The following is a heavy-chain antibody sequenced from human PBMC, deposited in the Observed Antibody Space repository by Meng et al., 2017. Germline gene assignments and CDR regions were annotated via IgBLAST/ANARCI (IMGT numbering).Heavy chain of an antibody. J-gene: IGHJ4*02. CDR3: ARVKITGTTRSIDY. V-gene: IGHV4-61*01. CDR1: GGSVSSGSYY. D-gene: IGHD1-7*01. CDR2: IYYSGST. Sequence: VQLQVSGPGLVRPSETLSLTCTVSGGSVSSGSYYWSWIRQPPGKGLEWIGYIYYSGSTNYNPSLKSRVTISVDTSKNQFSLKLSSVTAADTAVYYCARVKITGTTRSIDYWGQGTLVTVSS.